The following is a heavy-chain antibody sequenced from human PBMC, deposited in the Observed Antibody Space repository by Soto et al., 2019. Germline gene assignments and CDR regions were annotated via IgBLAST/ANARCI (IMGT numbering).Heavy chain of an antibody. CDR2: IHDSGST. CDR1: GASVRSGGYY. D-gene: IGHD3-3*01. J-gene: IGHJ4*02. V-gene: IGHV4-61*08. Sequence: PSETLSLTCTVSGASVRSGGYYWSWIRQPPGKGLEWIGYIHDSGSTHYNPSLKSRITISVDTSKNQYSLTLNSVISADTAVYYCARDRGHHDFSGYYQAPFDYWGLG. CDR3: ARDRGHHDFSGYYQAPFDY.